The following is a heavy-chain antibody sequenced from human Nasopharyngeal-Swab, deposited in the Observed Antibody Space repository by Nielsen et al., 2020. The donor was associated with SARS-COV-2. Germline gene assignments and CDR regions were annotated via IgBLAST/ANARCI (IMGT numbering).Heavy chain of an antibody. J-gene: IGHJ3*02. Sequence: LKISCAASGFTFSDYYMSWIRQAPGKGLEWVPYISSSSSYTNYADSVKGRFTISRDNAKNSLYLQMNSLRAEDTAVYYCARAIVVVPASIDAFDIWGQGTMVTVSS. CDR1: GFTFSDYY. V-gene: IGHV3-11*06. D-gene: IGHD2-2*01. CDR3: ARAIVVVPASIDAFDI. CDR2: ISSSSSYT.